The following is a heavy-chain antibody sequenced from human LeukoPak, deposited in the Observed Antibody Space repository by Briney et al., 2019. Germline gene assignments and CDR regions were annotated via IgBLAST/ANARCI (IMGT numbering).Heavy chain of an antibody. CDR3: AKWGPHCVGDYCPALDS. Sequence: GGSLRLSCVASRFTFSNYWMSWVRQAPGKGLEWVANINQDGSKKPYANSMKGRFTISRDNAKESLYLQLNSLRADDTAVYYCAKWGPHCVGDYCPALDSWGQGTLVTVSS. V-gene: IGHV3-7*01. D-gene: IGHD2-21*02. CDR2: INQDGSKK. CDR1: RFTFSNYW. J-gene: IGHJ4*02.